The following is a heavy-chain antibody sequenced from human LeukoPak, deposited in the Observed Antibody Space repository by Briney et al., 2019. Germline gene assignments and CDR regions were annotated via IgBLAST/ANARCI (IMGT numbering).Heavy chain of an antibody. D-gene: IGHD5-18*01. Sequence: PGGSLRLSCAASGFAVSNNYMSWVRQAPGKGLEWVSIIYGGGSTYYADSVKGRFTISRDNSKNTLYLQMNSLRAEDTAVYYCAKAAGRGYNYGDYFDYWGQGTLVTVSS. CDR1: GFAVSNNY. J-gene: IGHJ4*02. V-gene: IGHV3-53*01. CDR3: AKAAGRGYNYGDYFDY. CDR2: IYGGGST.